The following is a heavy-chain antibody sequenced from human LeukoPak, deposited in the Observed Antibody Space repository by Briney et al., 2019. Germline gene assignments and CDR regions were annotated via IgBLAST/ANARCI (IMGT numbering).Heavy chain of an antibody. V-gene: IGHV3-23*01. CDR2: ISGSGGST. J-gene: IGHJ1*01. D-gene: IGHD3-10*01. CDR1: GFTFSSYG. CDR3: AKSSRGSGSYHQH. Sequence: GGTLRLSCAASGFTFSSYGMSWVRQAPGKGLGWVSAISGSGGSTYYADSVKGRFNITRDNSKNTLYLQMNSLRAEDTAVYYCAKSSRGSGSYHQHWGQGTLVTVSS.